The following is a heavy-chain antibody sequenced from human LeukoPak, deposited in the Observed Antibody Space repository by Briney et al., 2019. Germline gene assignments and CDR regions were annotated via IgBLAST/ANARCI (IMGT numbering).Heavy chain of an antibody. D-gene: IGHD3-10*01. J-gene: IGHJ4*02. CDR1: GFTFSSYS. V-gene: IGHV3-48*02. CDR3: ARSRDYYGVGTTY. Sequence: GGSLRLSCAASGFTFSSYSMNWVRQAPGKGLEWVSYISSSSSTTYYADSVKGRFTISRDNAKNSLYLQMNSLRDEDTAVYYCARSRDYYGVGTTYWGQGTLVTVSS. CDR2: ISSSSSTT.